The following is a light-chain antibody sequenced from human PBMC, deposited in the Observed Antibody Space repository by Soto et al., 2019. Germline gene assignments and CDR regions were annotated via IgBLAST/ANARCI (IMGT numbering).Light chain of an antibody. CDR3: NSYAGRNTVV. J-gene: IGLJ1*01. CDR1: SSDVGGDNY. V-gene: IGLV2-8*01. Sequence: QSVLTQPPSASGSPGQSITISCTGTSSDVGGDNYVYWYQQHPGEAPKLLIYEVNRQPSGVPGRFSGSKSGNTASLTVSGLQTEDEADYYCNSYAGRNTVVCGTGTNVTVL. CDR2: EVN.